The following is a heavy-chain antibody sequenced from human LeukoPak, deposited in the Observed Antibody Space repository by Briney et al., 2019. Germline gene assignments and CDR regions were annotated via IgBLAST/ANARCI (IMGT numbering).Heavy chain of an antibody. CDR1: GDSIKSDIHY. D-gene: IGHD2-2*02. Sequence: SETLSLTCNVSGDSIKSDIHYWVWIRQSPGKGLEWIASMFYAGTTYYNPSLKRPVTISVDTSNNHFSLRLASVTTPDTALYSCARLDNLQKKILSIPYSWFDPWGQGILVTVSS. CDR2: MFYAGTT. V-gene: IGHV4-39*02. CDR3: ARLDNLQKKILSIPYSWFDP. J-gene: IGHJ5*02.